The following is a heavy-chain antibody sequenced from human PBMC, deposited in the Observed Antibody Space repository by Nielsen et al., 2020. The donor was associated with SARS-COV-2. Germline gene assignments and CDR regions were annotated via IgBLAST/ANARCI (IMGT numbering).Heavy chain of an antibody. Sequence: SETLSLTRTVSGGSISSYYWSWIRQPPGKGLEWIGYIYYSGSTNYNPSLKSRVTISVDTSKNQFFLKLSSVTAADTAVYYCARQLTDYDFWSGYWFDPWGQGTLVTVSS. CDR2: IYYSGST. D-gene: IGHD3-3*01. J-gene: IGHJ5*02. V-gene: IGHV4-59*08. CDR1: GGSISSYY. CDR3: ARQLTDYDFWSGYWFDP.